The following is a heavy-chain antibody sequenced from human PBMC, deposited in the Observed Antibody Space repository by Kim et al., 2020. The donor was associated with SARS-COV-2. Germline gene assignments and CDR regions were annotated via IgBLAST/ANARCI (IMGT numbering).Heavy chain of an antibody. CDR1: GDSVSSDSVA. V-gene: IGHV6-1*01. D-gene: IGHD4-4*01. CDR3: ARDHQYSIDY. CDR2: TYYRSKWYN. Sequence: SQTLSLTCAISGDSVSSDSVAWNWIRQSPSRGLEWLGRTYYRSKWYNDYAVSVKSRITISPDTSKNQFPLQLNSVAPEDTAVYYCARDHQYSIDYWGQGTLVTVS. J-gene: IGHJ4*02.